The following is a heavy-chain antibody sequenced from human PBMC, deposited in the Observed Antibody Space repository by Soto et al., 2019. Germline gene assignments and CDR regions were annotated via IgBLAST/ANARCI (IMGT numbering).Heavy chain of an antibody. J-gene: IGHJ6*02. CDR1: GFTFSSYG. D-gene: IGHD6-13*01. CDR2: IWYDGSNK. V-gene: IGHV3-33*01. Sequence: GGSLRLSCAASGFTFSSYGMHWVRQAPGKGLEWVAVIWYDGSNKYYADSVKGRFTISRDNSKNTLYLQMNSLRAEDTAVYYCARGPGIAAAGQYYYYGMDVWGQGTTVTVSS. CDR3: ARGPGIAAAGQYYYYGMDV.